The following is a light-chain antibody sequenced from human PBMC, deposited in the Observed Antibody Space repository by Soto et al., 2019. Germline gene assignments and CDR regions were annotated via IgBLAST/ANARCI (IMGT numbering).Light chain of an antibody. CDR2: GAS. Sequence: EIVMTQSPATLSVSPGERATLSCRASQSTNNYLAWYQQKPGQAPRLLIDGASTRATGIPARFSGSGSGTEFTLTISSLQSEDFEVYYCQQYNNWPLTFGGGTKVEIK. V-gene: IGKV3-15*01. J-gene: IGKJ4*01. CDR3: QQYNNWPLT. CDR1: QSTNNY.